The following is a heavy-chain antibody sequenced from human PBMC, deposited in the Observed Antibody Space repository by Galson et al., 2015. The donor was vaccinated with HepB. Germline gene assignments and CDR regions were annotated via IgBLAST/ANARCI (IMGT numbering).Heavy chain of an antibody. CDR1: GFTFSDYY. Sequence: SLRLSCAASGFTFSDYYLDWVRQAPGKGLEWVGRSRDKVNSYSTTYAASVRGRFTISRDNSKNSLYLEMNNLNTEDTAVYYCSRLSGSAFRDFEYWGQGTLVTVSS. V-gene: IGHV3-72*01. CDR2: SRDKVNSYST. J-gene: IGHJ4*02. CDR3: SRLSGSAFRDFEY. D-gene: IGHD1-26*01.